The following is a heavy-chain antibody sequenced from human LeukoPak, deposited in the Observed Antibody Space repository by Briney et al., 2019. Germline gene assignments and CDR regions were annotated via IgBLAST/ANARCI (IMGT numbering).Heavy chain of an antibody. CDR3: ARVAMGYYGSGSYRWFDP. D-gene: IGHD3-10*01. Sequence: SETLSLTCTVSGGSISSSSYYWGWIRQPPGKGLEWLGSIYYSGSTYYNPSLKSRVTISVDTSKNQFSLKLSSVTAADTAVYYCARVAMGYYGSGSYRWFDPWGQGTLVTVSS. V-gene: IGHV4-39*07. CDR2: IYYSGST. J-gene: IGHJ5*02. CDR1: GGSISSSSYY.